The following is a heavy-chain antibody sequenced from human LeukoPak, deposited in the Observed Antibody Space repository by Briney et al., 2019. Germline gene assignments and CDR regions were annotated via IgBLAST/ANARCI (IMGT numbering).Heavy chain of an antibody. Sequence: HPGGSLRLSCAVSGFPFSTFWMSWVRQAPGKGLEWVANINQDGSEKYYVDSVRGRFTISRDNAKNSLYLQMNSLRAEDTAVYYCARGLLWFGDLDVGLDYWGQGTLVTVSS. CDR2: INQDGSEK. CDR3: ARGLLWFGDLDVGLDY. V-gene: IGHV3-7*01. CDR1: GFPFSTFW. D-gene: IGHD3-10*01. J-gene: IGHJ4*02.